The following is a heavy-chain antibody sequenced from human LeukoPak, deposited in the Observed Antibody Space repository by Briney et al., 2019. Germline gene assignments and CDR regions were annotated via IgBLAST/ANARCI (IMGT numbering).Heavy chain of an antibody. V-gene: IGHV3-7*03. CDR1: GFTFSSYW. J-gene: IGHJ6*02. Sequence: GGSLRLSCAASGFTFSSYWMNWARQAPGKGLEWVASINHNGNVNYYVDSVKGRFTISRDNAKNSLYLQMSNLRAEDTAVYFCAREGGLDVWGQGATVTVSS. CDR2: INHNGNVN. CDR3: AREGGLDV.